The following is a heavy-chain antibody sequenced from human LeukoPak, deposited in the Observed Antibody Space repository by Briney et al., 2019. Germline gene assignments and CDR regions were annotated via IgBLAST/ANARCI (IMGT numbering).Heavy chain of an antibody. V-gene: IGHV4-31*03. CDR3: ATYYYGSGSYRTFDS. CDR2: IYYSGTT. J-gene: IGHJ4*02. D-gene: IGHD3-10*01. CDR1: GGSISSGGYY. Sequence: SETLSLTCTVSGGSISSGGYYWSWIRQHPGKGLEWIGHIYYSGTTYYNPSLKSRVTISVDTSQNQFSLQLSSVTAADTAVYYCATYYYGSGSYRTFDSWGQGTLVTVSS.